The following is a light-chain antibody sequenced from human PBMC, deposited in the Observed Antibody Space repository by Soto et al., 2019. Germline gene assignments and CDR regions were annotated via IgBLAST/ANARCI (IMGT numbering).Light chain of an antibody. CDR3: QHRDNWSYI. J-gene: IGKJ2*01. V-gene: IGKV3D-20*02. CDR2: GAS. Sequence: EIVLTQSPGTLSLSPGERATLSCRASQSVSNNYLAWYQQKPGQAPRLLIYGASNRATGIPDRFSGSGSGTDFTLTISRLEPEDFAVYYCQHRDNWSYIFGQGTKLEMK. CDR1: QSVSNNY.